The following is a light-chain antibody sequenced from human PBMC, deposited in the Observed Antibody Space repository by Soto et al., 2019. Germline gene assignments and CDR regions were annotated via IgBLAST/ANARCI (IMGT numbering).Light chain of an antibody. CDR2: VAS. CDR1: QSITYY. V-gene: IGKV1-39*01. CDR3: QQSYSSPLT. Sequence: DIQMTQSPSSLSASVGDRVTITCRASQSITYYLNWYQHKPGKAPKVLIYVASNLQSGVPSRFNGSGSGTDFSLTISSLQPEDFATYYCQQSYSSPLTFGGGTKVEIK. J-gene: IGKJ4*01.